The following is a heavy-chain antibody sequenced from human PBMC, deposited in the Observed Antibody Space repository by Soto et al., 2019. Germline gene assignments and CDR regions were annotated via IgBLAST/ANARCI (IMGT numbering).Heavy chain of an antibody. CDR3: TRSTRYYFYFDY. Sequence: SETLSLTCTVSGDSISSGGYYWSWIRQHPGKGLEWIGYIYYSGSTYYNPSLKSRVTISVDTSKNQFSLKLNSVTAADTAVYYCTRSTRYYFYFDYWGQGTLVTVSS. J-gene: IGHJ4*02. V-gene: IGHV4-31*03. D-gene: IGHD1-26*01. CDR2: IYYSGST. CDR1: GDSISSGGYY.